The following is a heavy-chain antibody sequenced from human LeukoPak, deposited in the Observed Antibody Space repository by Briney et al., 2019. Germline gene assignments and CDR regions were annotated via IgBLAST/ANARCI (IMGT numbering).Heavy chain of an antibody. D-gene: IGHD3-22*01. CDR1: GGSISNYY. Sequence: SETLSLTCTVSGGSISNYYWNWIRQPAGKGLEWIGHIYASGSTNYNPSLKSRVTMSVDTSKNQFSLKLSPVTAADTAVYYCARDRVNYYDSSPFDYWGQGSLVTVSS. CDR2: IYASGST. J-gene: IGHJ4*02. CDR3: ARDRVNYYDSSPFDY. V-gene: IGHV4-4*07.